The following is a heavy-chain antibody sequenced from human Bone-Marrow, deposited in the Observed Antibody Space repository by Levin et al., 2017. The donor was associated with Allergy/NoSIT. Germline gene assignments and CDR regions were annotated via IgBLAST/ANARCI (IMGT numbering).Heavy chain of an antibody. D-gene: IGHD3-10*01. CDR1: GFTFSNYG. Sequence: PGGSLRLSCAASGFTFSNYGMNWVRQAPGKGLEWVAIIWYDGSKEYHADSVKGRFTISRDNSKNSLFLQMNSLGAEDTAVYYCARARPVGWGVDHYDYMDVWGKGTTVTVSS. J-gene: IGHJ6*03. V-gene: IGHV3-33*01. CDR3: ARARPVGWGVDHYDYMDV. CDR2: IWYDGSKE.